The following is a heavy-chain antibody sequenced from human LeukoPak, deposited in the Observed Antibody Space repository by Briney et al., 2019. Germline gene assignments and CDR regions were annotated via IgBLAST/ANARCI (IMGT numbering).Heavy chain of an antibody. V-gene: IGHV4-39*07. CDR3: ARIGDCYYDSSGYCYFDY. CDR2: IYYSGST. Sequence: SETLSLTCTVSGGSISSSSYYWGWIRQPPGKGLEWIGSIYYSGSTYYNPSLKSRVTISVDTSKNQFSLKLSSVTAADTAVYYCARIGDCYYDSSGYCYFDYWGQGTLVTVSS. D-gene: IGHD3-22*01. J-gene: IGHJ4*02. CDR1: GGSISSSSYY.